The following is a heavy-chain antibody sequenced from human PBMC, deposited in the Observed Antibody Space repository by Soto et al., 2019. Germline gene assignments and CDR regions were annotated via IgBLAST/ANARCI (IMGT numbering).Heavy chain of an antibody. CDR2: IYYSGST. CDR1: GGSISNYY. V-gene: IGHV4-59*08. D-gene: IGHD3-3*01. CDR3: ARTNTIFGVVDYYYYMDV. Sequence: SETQSLSWTVVGGSISNYYWRWIRQHPGKGLEWIGYIYYSGSTNYNPSLKSRVTISVDTSKNQFSLKLSSVTAADTAVYYCARTNTIFGVVDYYYYMDVWGKGTTVTVSS. J-gene: IGHJ6*03.